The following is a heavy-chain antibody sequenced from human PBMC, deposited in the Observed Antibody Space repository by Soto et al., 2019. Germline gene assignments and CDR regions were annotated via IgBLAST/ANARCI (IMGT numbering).Heavy chain of an antibody. V-gene: IGHV1-3*01. CDR3: ARARGRLIVVVVAALPYYGMDV. CDR2: INAGNGNT. J-gene: IGHJ6*02. CDR1: GYTFTSYA. D-gene: IGHD2-15*01. Sequence: VSVKVSCTASGYTFTSYAMHWVRQAPGQRLEWMGWINAGNGNTKYSQKFQGRVTITRDTSASTAYMELSSLRSEDTAVYYCARARGRLIVVVVAALPYYGMDVWGQGTTVTVSS.